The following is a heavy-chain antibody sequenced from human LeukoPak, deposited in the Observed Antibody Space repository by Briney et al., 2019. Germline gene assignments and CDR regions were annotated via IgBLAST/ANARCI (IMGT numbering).Heavy chain of an antibody. D-gene: IGHD3-22*01. CDR1: GFTFDDYG. V-gene: IGHV3-20*04. CDR2: INWNGGST. Sequence: AGGSLRLSCAASGFTFDDYGMSWVRQSPGKGLEWVSGINWNGGSTGYADSVKGRFTISRDNAKNSLYLQMNSLRAEDTALYYCARGYYYDSIGYYGTFDYWGQGTLVTVSS. J-gene: IGHJ4*02. CDR3: ARGYYYDSIGYYGTFDY.